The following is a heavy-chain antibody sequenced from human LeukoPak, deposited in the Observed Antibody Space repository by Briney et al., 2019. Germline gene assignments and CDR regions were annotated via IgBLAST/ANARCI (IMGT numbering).Heavy chain of an antibody. CDR2: ITSTSSTT. Sequence: GGSLRLSRTASGFTFNNYNMNWVRQAPGKGREGVSYITSTSSTTYYADSVKGRFTISRDNARNSLYLQMNSLRAEDTDVYYCERDRWELLREGYDYWGQRTLVTVSS. CDR3: ERDRWELLREGYDY. CDR1: GFTFNNYN. J-gene: IGHJ4*02. D-gene: IGHD1-26*01. V-gene: IGHV3-48*04.